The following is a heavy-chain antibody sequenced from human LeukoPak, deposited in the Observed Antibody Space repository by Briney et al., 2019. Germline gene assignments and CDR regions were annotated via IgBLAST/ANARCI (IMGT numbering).Heavy chain of an antibody. J-gene: IGHJ4*02. V-gene: IGHV3-NL1*01. CDR3: ASRGRSYSYYFDY. Sequence: PGGSLRLSCAASGFTFSSYGMHWVRQAPGKGLEWVSVIYSGGSTYYADSVKGRFTISRDNSKNTLYLQMNSLRAEDTAVYYCASRGRSYSYYFDYWGQGTLVTVSS. D-gene: IGHD1-26*01. CDR2: IYSGGST. CDR1: GFTFSSYG.